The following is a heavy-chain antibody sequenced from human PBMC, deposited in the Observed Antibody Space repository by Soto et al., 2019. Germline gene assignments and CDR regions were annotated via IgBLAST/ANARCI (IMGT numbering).Heavy chain of an antibody. Sequence: QVQLVQSGAEVKKPEASVKVSCKASGYTFTSYYMHWVRQAPGQGLEWMGIINPSGGSTSYAQKFQGRVTMTRDTSTSTVYMELSSLRSEDTAVYYCASEGVYGSGSYYYLDYWGQGTLVTVSS. CDR1: GYTFTSYY. J-gene: IGHJ4*02. CDR3: ASEGVYGSGSYYYLDY. CDR2: INPSGGST. V-gene: IGHV1-46*03. D-gene: IGHD3-10*01.